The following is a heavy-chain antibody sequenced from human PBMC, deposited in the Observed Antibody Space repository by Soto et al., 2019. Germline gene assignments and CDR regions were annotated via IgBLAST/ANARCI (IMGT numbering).Heavy chain of an antibody. D-gene: IGHD3-22*01. CDR1: GSTFSSYG. CDR2: ISYDGSNE. Sequence: QVQLVESGGGVVQPGRSLRLSCAASGSTFSSYGMHWVRQAPGKGLEWVTHISYDGSNEHYTDSVKGRFTISRDNSKNTLYLQMNSLSAEDTAVYYCARDTYYHDSGGYYVLDYWGQGTMVTVSS. V-gene: IGHV3-30*03. J-gene: IGHJ4*02. CDR3: ARDTYYHDSGGYYVLDY.